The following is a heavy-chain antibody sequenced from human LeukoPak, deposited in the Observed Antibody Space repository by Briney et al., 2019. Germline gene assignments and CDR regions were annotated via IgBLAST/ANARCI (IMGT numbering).Heavy chain of an antibody. V-gene: IGHV3-7*03. J-gene: IGHJ4*02. CDR2: INHNGNVN. CDR3: VKDSGWFHFDS. Sequence: GGSLRLSCAASGFTFSSYWMNWARQAPGKGLEWVASINHNGNVNYYVDSVKGRFTISRDNAKNSLYLQMSNLRAEDTAMYYCVKDSGWFHFDSWGQGTLVTVSS. D-gene: IGHD6-19*01. CDR1: GFTFSSYW.